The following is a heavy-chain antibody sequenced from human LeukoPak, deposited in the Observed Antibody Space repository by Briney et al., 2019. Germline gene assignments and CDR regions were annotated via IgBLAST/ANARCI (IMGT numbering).Heavy chain of an antibody. CDR3: ARHRTSLFDY. V-gene: IGHV5-51*07. CDR2: IYPGDSDT. J-gene: IGHJ4*02. D-gene: IGHD2-2*01. Sequence: GESLKSSCKGSGYSFTSYWIGWVHQMPGKGQEWMGIIYPGDSDTRYSPSFQGQVTISADKSISTAYLQWSSLKASDTAMYYCARHRTSLFDYWGQGTLVTVSS. CDR1: GYSFTSYW.